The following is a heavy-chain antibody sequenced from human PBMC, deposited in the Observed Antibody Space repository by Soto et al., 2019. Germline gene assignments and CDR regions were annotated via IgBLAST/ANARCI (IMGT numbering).Heavy chain of an antibody. CDR3: ARAQGVYDSSGYYTS. D-gene: IGHD3-22*01. V-gene: IGHV1-2*04. Sequence: ASVKVSCKASGYTFTGYYMHWVRQAPGQGLEWMGWINPNSGGTNYAQKFQGWVTMTRDTSISTAYMELSRLRSDDTAVYYCARAQGVYDSSGYYTSWGQGTLVTV. CDR1: GYTFTGYY. J-gene: IGHJ4*02. CDR2: INPNSGGT.